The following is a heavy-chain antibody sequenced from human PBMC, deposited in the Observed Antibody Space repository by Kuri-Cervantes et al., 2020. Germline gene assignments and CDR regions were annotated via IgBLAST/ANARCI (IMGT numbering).Heavy chain of an antibody. D-gene: IGHD3-10*01. CDR1: GFPPSTSGVG. CDR2: IYWDDDK. J-gene: IGHJ6*02. Sequence: SCPTLVKPTQTLTPTFTFSGFPPSTSGVGVGWIRQPPGKALEWLALIYWDDDKRYSPSLKSRLTITKDTSKNQVVLTMTNMDPVDTATYYCAHSLKSYPYYYYYYGMDVWGQGTTVTVSS. CDR3: AHSLKSYPYYYYYYGMDV. V-gene: IGHV2-5*02.